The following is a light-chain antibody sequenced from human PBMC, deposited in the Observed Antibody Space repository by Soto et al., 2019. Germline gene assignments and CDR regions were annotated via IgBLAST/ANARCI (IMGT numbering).Light chain of an antibody. Sequence: DIQMTQSPSTLSASVGDRVTITCRASPDIYNWLAWYQQKPVRAPRLLIYKTAGLESGVPSRFTGSGSGTEYTLTISSLQPDDFATYYCQQYSIYPITFCGGTKLDIK. CDR3: QQYSIYPIT. CDR2: KTA. V-gene: IGKV1-5*03. J-gene: IGKJ4*01. CDR1: PDIYNW.